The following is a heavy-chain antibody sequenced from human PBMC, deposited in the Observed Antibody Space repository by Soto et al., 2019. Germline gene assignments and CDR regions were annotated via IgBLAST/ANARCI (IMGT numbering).Heavy chain of an antibody. J-gene: IGHJ6*03. CDR1: GFTFSSYW. CDR2: IKQDGSEK. V-gene: IGHV3-7*01. Sequence: GGSLRLSCAASGFTFSSYWMSWVRQAPGKGLEWVANIKQDGSEKYYVDSVKGRFTISRDNAKNSLYLQMNSLRAEDTAVYYCARDRILRKVYYYYYMDVWGKGTTVTVSS. CDR3: ARDRILRKVYYYYYMDV. D-gene: IGHD3-3*01.